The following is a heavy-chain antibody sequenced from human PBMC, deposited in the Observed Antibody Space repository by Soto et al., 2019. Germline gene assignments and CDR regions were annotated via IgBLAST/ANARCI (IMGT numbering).Heavy chain of an antibody. D-gene: IGHD3-3*01. Sequence: ASVKVSCKTSGYTFNTYGINWVRQAPGQGLELMGWISAYDGKTTYAEKFQGRVTLTTDTSTSTAYMELRSLRSDDTAIYYCARDPNEFWTSYWFDPWGQGTPVTSPQ. CDR3: ARDPNEFWTSYWFDP. CDR1: GYTFNTYG. J-gene: IGHJ5*02. V-gene: IGHV1-18*01. CDR2: ISAYDGKT.